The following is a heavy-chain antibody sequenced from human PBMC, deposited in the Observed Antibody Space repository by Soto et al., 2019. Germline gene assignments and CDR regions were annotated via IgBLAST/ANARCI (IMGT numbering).Heavy chain of an antibody. Sequence: QVQLVQSGAELKKPGASVKVSCRASGYIFTVNAIHWLRQAPGQRPEWMGWINPDNGDTKLSQKFQGRVTMTRDTSASTAYLEITSLIYEDTAVYFCVRGGDKYGAWGQGTLVTVSS. D-gene: IGHD7-27*01. CDR1: GYIFTVNA. J-gene: IGHJ4*02. CDR2: INPDNGDT. V-gene: IGHV1-3*01. CDR3: VRGGDKYGA.